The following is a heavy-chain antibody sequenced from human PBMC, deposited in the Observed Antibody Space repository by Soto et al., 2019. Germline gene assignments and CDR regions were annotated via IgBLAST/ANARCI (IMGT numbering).Heavy chain of an antibody. J-gene: IGHJ4*02. Sequence: QGRLVQSGAEVKKPGASVKVYCKASGYTFTRYAISWVRQAPGQGLEWMGWISAYNGNTNYAQKLQGRATMPTDTSTTTADMELRSVRSDDSAGYYCARSGAAAGYWGQGTVVNVSS. V-gene: IGHV1-18*01. CDR3: ARSGAAAGY. CDR1: GYTFTRYA. CDR2: ISAYNGNT. D-gene: IGHD3-10*01.